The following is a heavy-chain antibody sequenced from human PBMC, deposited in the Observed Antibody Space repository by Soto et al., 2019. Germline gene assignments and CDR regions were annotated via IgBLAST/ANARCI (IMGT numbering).Heavy chain of an antibody. CDR1: GFTFSSYW. Sequence: EVQLVESGGGLVQPGGSLRLSCAASGFTFSSYWMSWVRQAPGKGLEWVANIKQDGSEKYYVDSVKGRFTISRDNAKNSLYLQMNSLRAEDTAVYYCARDKIAVAGYYYGMDVWGQGTTVTVSS. CDR3: ARDKIAVAGYYYGMDV. V-gene: IGHV3-7*03. CDR2: IKQDGSEK. D-gene: IGHD6-19*01. J-gene: IGHJ6*02.